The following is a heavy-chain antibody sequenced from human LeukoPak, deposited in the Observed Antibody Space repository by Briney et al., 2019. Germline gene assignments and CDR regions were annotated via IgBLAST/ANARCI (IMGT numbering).Heavy chain of an antibody. Sequence: GGSLRLSCAASGFTFSSYAMSWVRQAPGKGLEWVSAISGSGGSTYYADSVKGRFTISRDNSKNTLYLQMNSLRAEDTAVYYCANLNDCSNLNDAFDIWGQGTMVTVSS. CDR3: ANLNDCSNLNDAFDI. J-gene: IGHJ3*02. V-gene: IGHV3-23*01. D-gene: IGHD4-11*01. CDR1: GFTFSSYA. CDR2: ISGSGGST.